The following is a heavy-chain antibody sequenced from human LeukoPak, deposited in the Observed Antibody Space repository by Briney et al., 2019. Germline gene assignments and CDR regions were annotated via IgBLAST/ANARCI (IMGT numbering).Heavy chain of an antibody. D-gene: IGHD1-1*01. V-gene: IGHV3-9*01. J-gene: IGHJ3*02. Sequence: PGGSLRLSCAASGFSFGDYAMHWVRQAPGKGLEWVSGISWNSGSIGYADSVKGRFTISRDNAKNSLYLQMNSLRAEDTALYYCAKDLEGSGTIFVAFDIWGQGTMVTVSS. CDR3: AKDLEGSGTIFVAFDI. CDR1: GFSFGDYA. CDR2: ISWNSGSI.